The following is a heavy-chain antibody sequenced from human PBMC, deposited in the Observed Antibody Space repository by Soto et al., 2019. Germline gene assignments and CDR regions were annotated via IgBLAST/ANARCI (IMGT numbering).Heavy chain of an antibody. V-gene: IGHV3-23*01. J-gene: IGHJ4*02. CDR2: ISGSGGST. D-gene: IGHD2-2*01. Sequence: GGSLRLSSAASGFTFSSYAMSWVRQAPGKGLEWVSAISGSGGSTYYADSVKGRFTISRDNSKNTLYLQMNSLRAEDTAVYYCAKVLRRVVVVPAAVYFDYWGQGTLVTVSS. CDR1: GFTFSSYA. CDR3: AKVLRRVVVVPAAVYFDY.